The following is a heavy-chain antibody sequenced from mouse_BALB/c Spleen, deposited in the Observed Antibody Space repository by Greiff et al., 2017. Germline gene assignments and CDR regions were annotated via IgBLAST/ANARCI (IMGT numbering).Heavy chain of an antibody. CDR1: GFNIKDYY. V-gene: IGHV14-1*02. Sequence: VQLKESGAELVRPGALVKLSCKASGFNIKDYYMHWVKQRPEQGLEWIGWIDPENGNTIYDPKFQGKASITADTSSNTAYLQLSSLTSEDTAVYYCARRAVYYFDYWGQGTTLTVSS. CDR3: ARRAVYYFDY. CDR2: IDPENGNT. D-gene: IGHD3-1*01. J-gene: IGHJ2*01.